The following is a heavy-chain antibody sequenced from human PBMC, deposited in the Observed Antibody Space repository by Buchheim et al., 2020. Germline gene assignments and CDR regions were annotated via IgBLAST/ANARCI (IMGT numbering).Heavy chain of an antibody. CDR3: ASTSNDFWSGYYAYYYYYGMDV. CDR2: MNPNSGNT. J-gene: IGHJ6*02. D-gene: IGHD3-3*01. V-gene: IGHV1-8*01. CDR1: GYTFTSYD. Sequence: QVQLVQSGAEVKKPGASVKVSCKASGYTFTSYDINWVRQATGQGLEWMGWMNPNSGNTGYAQKFQGRVTMTRNTSISTAYMELSSLRSEDTAVYYCASTSNDFWSGYYAYYYYYGMDVWGQGTT.